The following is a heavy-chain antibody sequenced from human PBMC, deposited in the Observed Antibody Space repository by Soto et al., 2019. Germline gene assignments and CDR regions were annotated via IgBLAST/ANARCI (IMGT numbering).Heavy chain of an antibody. CDR1: GYTFTGYY. CDR2: ISAYNGNT. D-gene: IGHD3-3*01. J-gene: IGHJ6*02. Sequence: ASVKVSCKASGYTFTGYYMHWVRQAPGQGLEWMGWISAYNGNTNYAQKLQGRVTMTTDTSTSTAYMELRSLRSDDTAVYYCARVRITIFGVVIAQPSSGMDVWGQGTTVTVSS. V-gene: IGHV1-18*04. CDR3: ARVRITIFGVVIAQPSSGMDV.